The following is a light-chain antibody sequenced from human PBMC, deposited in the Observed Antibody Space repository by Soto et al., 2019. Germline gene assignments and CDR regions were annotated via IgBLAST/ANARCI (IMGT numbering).Light chain of an antibody. J-gene: IGKJ1*01. CDR2: DAS. CDR3: QQRSNWPWT. CDR1: QSVSSY. V-gene: IGKV3-11*01. Sequence: EIVLTQSPATLSLSPGERATLSCRASQSVSSYLDWYQQKPGQAPRLLIYDASNSATGIPARFSGSGSGTDFTLTISSLEPEDFAVYYCQQRSNWPWTFGQGTKVEIK.